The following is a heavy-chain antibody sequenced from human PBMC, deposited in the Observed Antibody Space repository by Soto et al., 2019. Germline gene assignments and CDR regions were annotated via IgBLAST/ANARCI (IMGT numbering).Heavy chain of an antibody. D-gene: IGHD3-10*01. CDR2: IYYSGST. J-gene: IGHJ6*03. CDR1: GGSISSYY. CDR3: ASSILGSGSSGYYYYYYMDV. Sequence: PSETLSLTCTVSGGSISSYYWSWIRQPPGKGLEWIGYIYYSGSTNYNPSLKSRVTISVDTSKNQFSLKLSSVTAADTAVYYCASSILGSGSSGYYYYYYMDVWGKGTTVTVSS. V-gene: IGHV4-59*08.